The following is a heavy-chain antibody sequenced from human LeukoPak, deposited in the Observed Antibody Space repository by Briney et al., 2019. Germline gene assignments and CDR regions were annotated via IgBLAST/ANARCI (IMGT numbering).Heavy chain of an antibody. CDR2: IYYSGST. CDR1: GGSISSGGYY. Sequence: PSETLSLTCTVSGGSISSGGYYWSWIRQHPGKGLEWIGYIYYSGSTYYNPSLKSRVTISVDTSKNQFSLKLSSVTAADTAVYYCASIQQQLVWYKIDYWGQGTLVTVSS. V-gene: IGHV4-31*03. J-gene: IGHJ4*02. D-gene: IGHD6-13*01. CDR3: ASIQQQLVWYKIDY.